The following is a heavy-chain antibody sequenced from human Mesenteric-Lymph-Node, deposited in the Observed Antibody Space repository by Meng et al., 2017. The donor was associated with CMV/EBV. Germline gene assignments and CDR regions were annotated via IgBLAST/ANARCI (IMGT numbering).Heavy chain of an antibody. J-gene: IGHJ4*02. CDR3: ARSRASLGY. Sequence: GSLRLSCAVDDGSFSNYYWSWVRQSPGKGLEWIGEINDGGNTNYNPSLKSRVTISVDTSKNQFSLKLSSVTAADTAVYYCARSRASLGYWGQGTLVTVSS. CDR2: INDGGNT. D-gene: IGHD3-16*01. CDR1: DGSFSNYY. V-gene: IGHV4-34*01.